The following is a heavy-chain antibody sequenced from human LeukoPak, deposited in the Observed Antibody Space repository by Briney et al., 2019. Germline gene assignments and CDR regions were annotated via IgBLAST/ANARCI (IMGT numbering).Heavy chain of an antibody. CDR3: ARYHTALNY. V-gene: IGHV3-53*01. Sequence: GGSLRLSCAASGFTVSSDYMTWVRQAPGKGLEWVSVIYSGGSTYYADSVKGRFTISRDNSKNTVYLQLNNLRVEDTAVYYCARYHTALNYWGQATLVTASS. J-gene: IGHJ4*02. CDR2: IYSGGST. CDR1: GFTVSSDY. D-gene: IGHD5-18*01.